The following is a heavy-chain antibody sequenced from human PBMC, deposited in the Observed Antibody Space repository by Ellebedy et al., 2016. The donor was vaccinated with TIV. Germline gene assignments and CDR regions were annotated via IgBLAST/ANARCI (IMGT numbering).Heavy chain of an antibody. V-gene: IGHV3-30*03. D-gene: IGHD6-19*01. J-gene: IGHJ4*02. Sequence: GESLKISCAASGFTFSSYGMHWVRQAPGKGLEWVAVISYDGSNKYYADSVKGRFTISRDNSKNTLYLQMNSLRDEDTAVYYCASGYSGGWYGIDQWGQGTLVTVSS. CDR1: GFTFSSYG. CDR2: ISYDGSNK. CDR3: ASGYSGGWYGIDQ.